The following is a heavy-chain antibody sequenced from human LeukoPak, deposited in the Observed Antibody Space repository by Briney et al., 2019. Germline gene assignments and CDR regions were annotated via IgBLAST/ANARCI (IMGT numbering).Heavy chain of an antibody. CDR1: GFTFSSYS. CDR3: ARDPGYCSSTSCYRWLVDY. CDR2: ISSSSSYI. J-gene: IGHJ4*02. D-gene: IGHD2-2*02. Sequence: PGGSLTLSCAASGFTFSSYSMNWVRQAPGKGLEWGSAISSSSSYIYYADSVKGRFTISRDNAKNLLYLQMNSLRAEDTAVYYCARDPGYCSSTSCYRWLVDYWGQGTLVTVSS. V-gene: IGHV3-21*01.